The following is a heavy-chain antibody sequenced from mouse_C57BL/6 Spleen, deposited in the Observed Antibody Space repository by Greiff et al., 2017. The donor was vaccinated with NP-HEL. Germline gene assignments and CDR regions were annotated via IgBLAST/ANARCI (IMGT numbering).Heavy chain of an antibody. V-gene: IGHV5-9-1*02. CDR3: TITTVNYFDY. CDR1: GFTFSSYA. Sequence: EVKVEESGEGLVKPGGSLKLSCAASGFTFSSYAMSWVRQTPEKRLEWVAYISSGGDYIYYADTVKGRFTISRDNARNTLYLQMSSLKSEDTAMYYCTITTVNYFDYWGQGTTLTVSS. J-gene: IGHJ2*01. CDR2: ISSGGDYI. D-gene: IGHD1-1*01.